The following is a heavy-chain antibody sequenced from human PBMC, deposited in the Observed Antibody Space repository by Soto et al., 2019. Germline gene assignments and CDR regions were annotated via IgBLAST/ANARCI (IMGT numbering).Heavy chain of an antibody. J-gene: IGHJ4*02. CDR2: IYYTGTT. CDR1: GVSISSSY. V-gene: IGHV4-59*01. CDR3: ARGGNRYSNTASGVGGFDF. D-gene: IGHD5-12*01. Sequence: SESLSLTCTVSGVSISSSYWSWIRQSPGTGLEWIGCIYYTGTTNYNPSLKRRVTISLDTAKNQFSLNVNSLTTADAAVYYCARGGNRYSNTASGVGGFDFWGQGTLVTVSS.